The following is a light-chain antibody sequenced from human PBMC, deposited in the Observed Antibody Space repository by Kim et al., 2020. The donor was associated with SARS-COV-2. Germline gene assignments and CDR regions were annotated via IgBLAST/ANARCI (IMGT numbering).Light chain of an antibody. CDR1: VLAKRY. J-gene: IGLJ3*02. CDR2: KDS. Sequence: SVSQGQTARITCSGDVLAKRYARWFQQKPGQAPLLVIYKDSKRPSGISERFSGSSSGTTVTLTISGAQVEDEADYYCYSAADNNWLFGGGTQLTVL. CDR3: YSAADNNWL. V-gene: IGLV3-27*01.